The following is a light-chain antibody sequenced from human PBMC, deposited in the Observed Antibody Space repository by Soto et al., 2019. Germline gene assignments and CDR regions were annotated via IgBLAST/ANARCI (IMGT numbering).Light chain of an antibody. V-gene: IGLV2-14*01. J-gene: IGLJ2*01. CDR2: EIS. CDR3: TSDTTSNALV. CDR1: SSNVGASDF. Sequence: QSALTQPASVSESPGQSITISCTGTSSNVGASDFVSWYQQHPAKAHQLIIYEISNRPSVAYSRFAGSKAGNTTSLTISVLKAEDESDYYCTSDTTSNALVFGGGTKLTVL.